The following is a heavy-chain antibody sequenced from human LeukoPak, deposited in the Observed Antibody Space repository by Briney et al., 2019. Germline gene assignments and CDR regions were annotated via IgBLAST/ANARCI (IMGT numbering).Heavy chain of an antibody. CDR2: ISRSDGTA. D-gene: IGHD4-17*01. CDR1: GFTFSAFA. V-gene: IGHV3-23*01. J-gene: IGHJ4*02. CDR3: ARDDYGDWPPLFDY. Sequence: GGSLRLSCAAPGFTFSAFAMNWVRQAPGKGLEWVSFISRSDGTAYYADSVKGRFTISRDNSKYTLYLQMNSLRAEDTAQYFCARDDYGDWPPLFDYWGQGTLVTVSS.